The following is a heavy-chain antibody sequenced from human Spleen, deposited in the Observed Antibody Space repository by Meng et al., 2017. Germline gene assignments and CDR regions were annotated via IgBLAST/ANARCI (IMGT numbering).Heavy chain of an antibody. CDR3: ARDPGGSGTPGVLEY. CDR1: GGSVSSNDYF. D-gene: IGHD3-10*01. J-gene: IGHJ4*02. Sequence: QVQLQESGPGLVRPSETLSLTCPVSGGSVSSNDYFWSWIRQPPGKGLEWIGYIYYSGSTNSNPSLKSRLSISVDTSRNQFSLRLNSVTAADTAIYYCARDPGGSGTPGVLEYWGQGTLVTVSS. CDR2: IYYSGST. V-gene: IGHV4-61*08.